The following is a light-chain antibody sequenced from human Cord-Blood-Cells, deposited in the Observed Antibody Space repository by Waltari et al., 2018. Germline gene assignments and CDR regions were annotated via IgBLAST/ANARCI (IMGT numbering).Light chain of an antibody. CDR1: SRDVGSYNL. Sequence: QSALTQPASVSGSPGQSITISCTGTSRDVGSYNLVSWYQQHPGKAPKLMIYEVSKRPSGVSNRFSGSKSGNTAYLTISGLQAEDEADYYCCSYAGSSTYVFGTGTKVTVL. V-gene: IGLV2-23*02. CDR2: EVS. J-gene: IGLJ1*01. CDR3: CSYAGSSTYV.